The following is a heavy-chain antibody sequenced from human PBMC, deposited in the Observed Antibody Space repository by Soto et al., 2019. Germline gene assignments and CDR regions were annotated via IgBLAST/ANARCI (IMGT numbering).Heavy chain of an antibody. CDR2: INHSGTT. D-gene: IGHD3-16*01. Sequence: SETLSLTCAVYGGSFSGYTWIWSRQPPGKGLEWIGEINHSGTTNHNPSLKSRVIISVDTSKKQFSLRLTSVTAADTAVYYCARGSDYTSSFDYWGQGTLVTVSS. V-gene: IGHV4-34*01. J-gene: IGHJ4*02. CDR1: GGSFSGYT. CDR3: ARGSDYTSSFDY.